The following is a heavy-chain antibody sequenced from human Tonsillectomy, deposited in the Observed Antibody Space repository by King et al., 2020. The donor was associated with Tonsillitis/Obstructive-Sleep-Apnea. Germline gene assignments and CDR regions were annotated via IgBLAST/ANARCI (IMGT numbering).Heavy chain of an antibody. CDR1: GGSISSSSYY. D-gene: IGHD6-6*01. Sequence: QLQESGPGLVKPSETLSLTCTVSGGSISSSSYYGGWIRQPPGKGLEWIGSIYYSGTTYYNPSLKSRVTISVDTSKNQFSLKLSSVTAADTAVYYCARHPRPDQAFDIWGQGTMVTVSS. CDR2: IYYSGTT. V-gene: IGHV4-39*01. J-gene: IGHJ3*02. CDR3: ARHPRPDQAFDI.